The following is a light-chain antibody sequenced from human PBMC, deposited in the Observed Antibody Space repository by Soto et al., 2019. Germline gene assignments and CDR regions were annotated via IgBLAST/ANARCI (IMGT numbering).Light chain of an antibody. V-gene: IGLV2-11*01. J-gene: IGLJ2*01. CDR2: DVT. Sequence: QSALTQPRSVSGSPGQSVTNSCTGTSSDVGGYNFVSWYQQYPGKAPKVMIYDVTQRPSGVPDRFSGSKSGNTASLTISGLQAEDEGDYYCCSYAGSYHVVFGGGTKVTVL. CDR3: CSYAGSYHVV. CDR1: SSDVGGYNF.